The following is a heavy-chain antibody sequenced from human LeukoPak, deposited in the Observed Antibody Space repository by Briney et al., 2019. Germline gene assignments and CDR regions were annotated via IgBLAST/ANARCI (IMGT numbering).Heavy chain of an antibody. CDR3: AGLVWYFDY. V-gene: IGHV4-34*01. J-gene: IGHJ4*02. Sequence: ETSETLSLTCAVYGVSFSGYYWSWIRQPPGKGLEWIGEINHSGSTNYNPSLKSRVTISVDTSKNQFSLKLSSVTAADTAVYYCAGLVWYFDYWGQGTLVTVSS. CDR2: INHSGST. D-gene: IGHD5/OR15-5a*01. CDR1: GVSFSGYY.